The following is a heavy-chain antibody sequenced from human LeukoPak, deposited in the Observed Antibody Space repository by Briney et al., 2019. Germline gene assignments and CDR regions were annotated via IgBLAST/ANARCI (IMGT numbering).Heavy chain of an antibody. J-gene: IGHJ6*02. Sequence: ASVKVSCKASGYTFTGYYMHWVRQAPGQGLEWMGWINPNSGGTSYAQKFQGRVTMTRDTSISTAYMELSRLRSDDTAVYYCYSSSSGSYYYYYGMDVWGQGTTVTVSS. V-gene: IGHV1-2*02. CDR3: YSSSSGSYYYYYGMDV. D-gene: IGHD6-6*01. CDR1: GYTFTGYY. CDR2: INPNSGGT.